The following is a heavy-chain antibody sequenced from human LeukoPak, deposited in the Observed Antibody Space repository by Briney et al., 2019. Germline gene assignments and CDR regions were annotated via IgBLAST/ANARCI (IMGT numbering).Heavy chain of an antibody. V-gene: IGHV3-73*01. CDR1: AFTFSVSD. J-gene: IGHJ4*02. CDR3: ASVAPPGEDLFNDS. CDR2: IGIKANSYAT. Sequence: GGSLRLSCAASAFTFSVSDMHGVRQASGKGLEWVGRIGIKANSYATAYAAALKGRFTISRDDSENTAYLQMNSLRTEDTAVYYCASVAPPGEDLFNDSWGQRTLATVSS. D-gene: IGHD2-15*01.